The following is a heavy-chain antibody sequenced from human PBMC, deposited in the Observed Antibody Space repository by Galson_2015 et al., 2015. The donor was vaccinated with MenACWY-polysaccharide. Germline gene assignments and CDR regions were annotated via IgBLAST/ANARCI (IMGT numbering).Heavy chain of an antibody. CDR3: ARLSATGTVTFDY. CDR2: IYPADSDT. CDR1: GYSFTSNW. Sequence: QSGAEVKKPGESLQISCKGSGYSFTSNWIGWVRQMPGKGLEWMGIIYPADSDTRYSPSFQGQVTISADKSTSTAYLQWSSLKASDTAVYYCARLSATGTVTFDYWGQGTLVTVSS. D-gene: IGHD4-17*01. V-gene: IGHV5-51*03. J-gene: IGHJ4*02.